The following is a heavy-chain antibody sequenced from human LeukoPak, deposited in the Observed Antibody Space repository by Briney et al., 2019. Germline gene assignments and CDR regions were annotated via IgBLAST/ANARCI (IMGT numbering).Heavy chain of an antibody. Sequence: SETLSLTCTVSGGSISSSSYYWRWIRQPPGKGLEWIGSIYYSGSTYYTPSLKSRVTISVDTSKNQFSLKLNSVTAADTAVYYCARDDCIGGSCYASYFDYWGQGTLVTVSS. CDR1: GGSISSSSYY. D-gene: IGHD2-15*01. CDR2: IYYSGST. V-gene: IGHV4-39*07. J-gene: IGHJ4*02. CDR3: ARDDCIGGSCYASYFDY.